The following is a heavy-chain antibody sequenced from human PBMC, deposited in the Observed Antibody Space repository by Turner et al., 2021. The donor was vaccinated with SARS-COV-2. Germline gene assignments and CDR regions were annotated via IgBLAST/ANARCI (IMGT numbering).Heavy chain of an antibody. D-gene: IGHD2-15*01. V-gene: IGHV4-34*01. CDR3: ARGPRVVAPTTWFDP. Sequence: QVQLQQWGAGLLKPSETLSLTCALYGGSFSGYYWRWIRQPPGKGLEWIGEINHSGSTNYNPSLKSRVTRSVDTSKNQFSLKLSSVTAADTAVYYCARGPRVVAPTTWFDPWGQGTLVTVSS. CDR1: GGSFSGYY. CDR2: INHSGST. J-gene: IGHJ5*02.